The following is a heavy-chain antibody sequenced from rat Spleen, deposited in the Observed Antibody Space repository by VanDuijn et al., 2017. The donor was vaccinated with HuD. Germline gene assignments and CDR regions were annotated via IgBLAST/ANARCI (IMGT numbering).Heavy chain of an antibody. V-gene: IGHV5-17*01. J-gene: IGHJ2*01. Sequence: EVQLVESGGGLVQPGRSLKLSCAASGFTFSDYAMAWVRQAPKKGLEWVATITNIGGTIYYADSVKGRFTMSRDIAQNTLYLQMDSLRSGDTATYYCARHWGYWGQGVTVTVSS. CDR3: ARHWGY. CDR1: GFTFSDYA. CDR2: ITNIGGTI. D-gene: IGHD4-6*01.